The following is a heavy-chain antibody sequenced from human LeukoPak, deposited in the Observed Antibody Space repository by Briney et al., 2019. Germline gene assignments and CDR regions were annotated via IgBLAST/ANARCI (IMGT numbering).Heavy chain of an antibody. D-gene: IGHD3-10*01. J-gene: IGHJ5*02. V-gene: IGHV3-23*01. CDR1: GSTFSSYA. Sequence: GGSLRLSCAASGSTFSSYAMSWVRQAPGKGLEWVSAISGSGGSTYYADSVKGRFTISRDNSKNTLYLQMNSLRAEDTAAYYCAKDYYGSGRLNWFDPWGQGTLVTVSS. CDR3: AKDYYGSGRLNWFDP. CDR2: ISGSGGST.